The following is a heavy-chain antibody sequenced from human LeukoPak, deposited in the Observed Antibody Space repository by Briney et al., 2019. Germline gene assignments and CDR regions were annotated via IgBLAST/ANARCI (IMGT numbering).Heavy chain of an antibody. CDR3: ARELGGQQLVFDY. CDR1: AFSLNAFN. CDR2: ISYTGTYI. Sequence: GGSLRLSCAASAFSLNAFNMNWVRQAPGKGLEWVSSISYTGTYIYYADSVKGRFTISRDNAKNSLYLQMNSLRAEDTAVYYCARELGGQQLVFDYWGQGTLVTVSS. J-gene: IGHJ4*02. D-gene: IGHD6-13*01. V-gene: IGHV3-21*01.